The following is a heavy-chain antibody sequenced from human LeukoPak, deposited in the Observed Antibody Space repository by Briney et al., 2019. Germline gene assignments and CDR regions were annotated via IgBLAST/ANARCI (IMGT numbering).Heavy chain of an antibody. CDR1: GGSISNYY. CDR2: IYYTGST. J-gene: IGHJ4*02. V-gene: IGHV4-59*01. D-gene: IGHD3-9*01. CDR3: ASHYDILTGYPY. Sequence: SETLSLTCTVSGGSISNYYWNWIRQPPGKGLEWLGYIYYTGSTKYNPSLKSRVTISVDTSKNQFSLKLSSVTAADTAVYYCASHYDILTGYPYWGQGTLVTVSS.